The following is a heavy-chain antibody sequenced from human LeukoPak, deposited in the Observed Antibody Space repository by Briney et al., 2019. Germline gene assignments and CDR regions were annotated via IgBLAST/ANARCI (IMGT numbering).Heavy chain of an antibody. D-gene: IGHD6-19*01. CDR3: ARAHSAWYFDY. Sequence: GASVKVSCKASGYTLTGYNMHWVRQAPGQGLEWMGWINPNSGGTNYAQKFQGRVTMTRDTSISTAYVELSSLTSDDTAVYYCARAHSAWYFDYWGQGTLVTVSS. V-gene: IGHV1-2*02. CDR2: INPNSGGT. CDR1: GYTLTGYN. J-gene: IGHJ4*02.